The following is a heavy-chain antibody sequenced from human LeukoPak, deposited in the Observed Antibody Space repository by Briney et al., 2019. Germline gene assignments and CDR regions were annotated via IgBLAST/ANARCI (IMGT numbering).Heavy chain of an antibody. Sequence: SETLSLTCTVSGGSISSSSYYWGWIRQPPGKGLEWIGSIYYSGSTNYNPSLKSRVTISVDTSKNQFSLKLSSVTAADTAVYYCARGTLKVRTGRWPFDYWGQGTLVTVSS. D-gene: IGHD4-23*01. J-gene: IGHJ4*02. CDR2: IYYSGST. V-gene: IGHV4-39*07. CDR1: GGSISSSSYY. CDR3: ARGTLKVRTGRWPFDY.